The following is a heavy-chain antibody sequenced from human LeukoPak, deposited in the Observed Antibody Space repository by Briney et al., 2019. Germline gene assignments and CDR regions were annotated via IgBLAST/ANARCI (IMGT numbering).Heavy chain of an antibody. V-gene: IGHV3-33*01. CDR3: ARSYCSGGSCYSENWFDP. Sequence: PGGSLRLSCAASGLTFSSYGMHWVRQAPGKGLEWVAVIWYDGSNKYYADSVKGRFTISRDNSKNTLYLQMNSLRAEDTAVYYCARSYCSGGSCYSENWFDPWGQGTLVTVSS. D-gene: IGHD2-15*01. CDR2: IWYDGSNK. CDR1: GLTFSSYG. J-gene: IGHJ5*02.